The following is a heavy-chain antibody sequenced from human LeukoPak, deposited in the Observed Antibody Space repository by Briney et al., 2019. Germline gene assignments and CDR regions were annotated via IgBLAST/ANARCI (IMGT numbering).Heavy chain of an antibody. Sequence: SETLSLTCAVSGGSISSSNWWSWVRQPPGKGLEWIGEIYHSGSTNYNPSLKSRVTISVDTSKNQFSLKLSSVTAADTAVYYCARDLEGVQDYWGQGTLVTVSS. V-gene: IGHV4-4*02. CDR1: GGSISSSNW. CDR3: ARDLEGVQDY. CDR2: IYHSGST. J-gene: IGHJ4*02.